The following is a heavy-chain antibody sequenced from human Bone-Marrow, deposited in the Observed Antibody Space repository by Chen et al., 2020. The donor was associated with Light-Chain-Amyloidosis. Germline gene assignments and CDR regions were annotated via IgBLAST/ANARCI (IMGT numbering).Heavy chain of an antibody. CDR3: AKDISYDDILPGYPADAFDI. CDR2: ISGSGGSR. Sequence: WVRQAPGKGLEWVSTISGSGGSRYYGDSVKGRLTISRDNSKNALFLQRNSLRAEDTAVYYCAKDISYDDILPGYPADAFDIWGQGTMVTVSS. V-gene: IGHV3-23*01. J-gene: IGHJ3*02. D-gene: IGHD3-9*01.